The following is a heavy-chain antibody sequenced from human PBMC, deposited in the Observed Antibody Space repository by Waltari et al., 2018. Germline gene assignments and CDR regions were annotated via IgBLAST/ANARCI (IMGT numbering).Heavy chain of an antibody. Sequence: EVHLVESGGGLVQPGGSLRLSCAASGFTFTDYWMSWVRQAPGKGPEWVSNISKDGSEKNYVDYVKGRFTISRDNAKDSVYLQMNSLRADDTAMYYCVRDHWGPDYWGQGTLVTVSS. CDR2: ISKDGSEK. D-gene: IGHD7-27*01. J-gene: IGHJ4*02. CDR1: GFTFTDYW. CDR3: VRDHWGPDY. V-gene: IGHV3-7*01.